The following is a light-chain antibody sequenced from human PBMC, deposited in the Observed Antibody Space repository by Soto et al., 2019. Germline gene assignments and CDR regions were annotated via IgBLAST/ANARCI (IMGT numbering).Light chain of an antibody. CDR3: QQHISWPLT. J-gene: IGKJ4*01. CDR1: QSVSSSY. CDR2: DAS. V-gene: IGKV3D-20*02. Sequence: IVLTQSPGTLSLSTGERATLSCRASQSVSSSYLAWYQQKPGQAPRLLVYDASNRATGIPTRFSGSGSGTDFTLTISNLEPEDFAVYYCQQHISWPLTFGGGTKVDIK.